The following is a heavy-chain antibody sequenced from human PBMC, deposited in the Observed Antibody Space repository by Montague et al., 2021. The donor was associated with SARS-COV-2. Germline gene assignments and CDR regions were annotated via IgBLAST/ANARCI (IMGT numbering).Heavy chain of an antibody. D-gene: IGHD2/OR15-2a*01. CDR2: IYESGST. Sequence: TLSLTCTVSGVSISSGDYYRNWIRQSPGKGLEWIGFIYESGSTHYNPSLKSRITISVDRSKNQFSLRLNSVTAADTAVYYCARKIIANAFDVWGHGTTVTVSS. CDR1: GVSISSGDYY. CDR3: ARKIIANAFDV. J-gene: IGHJ3*01. V-gene: IGHV4-30-2*06.